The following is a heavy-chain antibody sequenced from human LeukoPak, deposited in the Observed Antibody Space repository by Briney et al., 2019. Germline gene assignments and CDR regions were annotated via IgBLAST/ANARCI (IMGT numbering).Heavy chain of an antibody. CDR3: ARDGYNPVAFDI. D-gene: IGHD5-24*01. Sequence: SETLSLTCTVSGGSISSYYWSWIRQPPGKGLEWIGYIYYSGSNNYNPSLKSRVTISLDTSRNQFSLKLNSVTAADTAVYYCARDGYNPVAFDIWGQGTVVTVSS. V-gene: IGHV4-59*12. J-gene: IGHJ3*02. CDR1: GGSISSYY. CDR2: IYYSGSN.